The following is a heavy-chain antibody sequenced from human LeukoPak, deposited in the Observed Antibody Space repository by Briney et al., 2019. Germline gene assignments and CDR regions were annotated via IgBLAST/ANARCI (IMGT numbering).Heavy chain of an antibody. V-gene: IGHV3-23*01. Sequence: GGSLRLSCAASGFTFSNAWMNWVRQAPGKGLEWVSAISGSGGTTYYADSVKGRFTISRDNSKNTLYLQMSSLRAEDTAVYYCAKGHVTRNYFDYWGQGTLVTVSS. CDR1: GFTFSNAW. CDR3: AKGHVTRNYFDY. J-gene: IGHJ4*02. CDR2: ISGSGGTT. D-gene: IGHD2-2*01.